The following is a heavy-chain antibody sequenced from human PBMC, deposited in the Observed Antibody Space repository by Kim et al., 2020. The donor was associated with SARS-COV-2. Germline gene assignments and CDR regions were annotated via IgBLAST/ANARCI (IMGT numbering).Heavy chain of an antibody. CDR3: AGVGLLRIGARRSNWFDP. CDR2: INHSGST. CDR1: GGSFSGYY. Sequence: SETLSLTCAVYGGSFSGYYWSWIRQPPGKGLEWIGDINHSGSTNYNPSLKSRVTISVDTSKNQFSLKLSSVTAADTAVYYCAGVGLLRIGARRSNWFDPWGQGTLVTVSS. J-gene: IGHJ5*02. V-gene: IGHV4-34*01. D-gene: IGHD6-6*01.